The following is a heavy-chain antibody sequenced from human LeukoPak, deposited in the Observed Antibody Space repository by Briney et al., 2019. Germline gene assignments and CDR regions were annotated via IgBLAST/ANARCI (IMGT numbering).Heavy chain of an antibody. CDR3: ASGRQLGY. V-gene: IGHV3-7*01. J-gene: IGHJ4*02. D-gene: IGHD6-13*01. CDR2: IKEDGSEK. CDR1: GFTFSNYW. Sequence: GGSLSPSCAASGFTFSNYWMSWVRQAPGKGLEWVANIKEDGSEKYYVDSVKGRFTISRDNARNSLYPQMNSLRAEDTAVYYCASGRQLGYWGQGTLVTVSS.